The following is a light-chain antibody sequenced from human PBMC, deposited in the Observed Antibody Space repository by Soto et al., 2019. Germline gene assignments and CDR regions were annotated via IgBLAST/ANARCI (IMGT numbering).Light chain of an antibody. CDR2: ATS. CDR3: LQDNKYPLT. V-gene: IGKV1-5*01. CDR1: RSISDW. J-gene: IGKJ4*01. Sequence: DIQMTQSPSTLSASVGDRVTITCRASRSISDWLAWYQQKPGKAPQLLIYATSSLQSGVPSRFSGSGSGTDFTLTITSLQPEDFATYHCLQDNKYPLTFGGGTKVDIK.